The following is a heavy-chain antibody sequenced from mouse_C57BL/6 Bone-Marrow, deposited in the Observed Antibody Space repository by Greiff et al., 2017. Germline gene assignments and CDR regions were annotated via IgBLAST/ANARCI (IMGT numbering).Heavy chain of an antibody. CDR3: TTGYFDV. CDR2: IDPENGDT. Sequence: VQLQQSGAELVRPGASVKLSCTASGFNIKDDYMHWVKQWPEQGLEWIGWIDPENGDTEYASKFQGKATITADTSSNTAYLQLSSLTSEDTAVYYCTTGYFDVWGTGTTVTVSS. V-gene: IGHV14-4*01. J-gene: IGHJ1*03. CDR1: GFNIKDDY.